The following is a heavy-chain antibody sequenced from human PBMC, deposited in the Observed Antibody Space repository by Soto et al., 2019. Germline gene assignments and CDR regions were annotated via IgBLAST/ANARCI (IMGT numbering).Heavy chain of an antibody. CDR3: ARFPDCGADCPFDY. J-gene: IGHJ4*02. V-gene: IGHV3-23*01. CDR1: GFTFSGYA. Sequence: EVQLLESGGGLVQPGGSLRLSCAASGFTFSGYAMSWVRQAPVRGLEWISSISARDGRTYYADSVKGRFTVSSDNPKNTLYLEMNSLRAADTPVYAFARFPDCGADCPFDYWGQGTLVTVSS. CDR2: ISARDGRT. D-gene: IGHD2-21*01.